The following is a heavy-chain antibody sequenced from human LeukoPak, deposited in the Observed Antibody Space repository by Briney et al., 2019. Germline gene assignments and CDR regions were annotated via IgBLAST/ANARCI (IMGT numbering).Heavy chain of an antibody. Sequence: GGSLRLSCAASGFTFSSYSKNWVRQAPGKGLEWVSYISSSSSTIYYADSVKGRFTISRDNAKNSLYLQMNSLRAEDTAVYYCAREAPQYYFDYWAREPWSPSPQ. J-gene: IGHJ4*02. D-gene: IGHD4-11*01. V-gene: IGHV3-48*04. CDR3: AREAPQYYFDY. CDR2: ISSSSSTI. CDR1: GFTFSSYS.